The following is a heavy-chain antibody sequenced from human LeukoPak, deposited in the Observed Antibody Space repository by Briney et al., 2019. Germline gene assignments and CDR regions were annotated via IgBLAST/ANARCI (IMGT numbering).Heavy chain of an antibody. CDR2: ISYDGSNK. CDR1: GFTFSNYA. Sequence: GGSLRLSCAASGFTFSNYALHWVRQAPGKGLEWVAVISYDGSNKYYADSVKGRFTISRDNSKNTVYLQMSSLRAEDTALYYCATIGTGDYRDDSWGQGTLVTVSS. V-gene: IGHV3-30*14. D-gene: IGHD3/OR15-3a*01. CDR3: ATIGTGDYRDDS. J-gene: IGHJ5*01.